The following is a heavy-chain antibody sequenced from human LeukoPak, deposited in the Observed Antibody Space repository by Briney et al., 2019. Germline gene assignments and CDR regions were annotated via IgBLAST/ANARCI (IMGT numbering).Heavy chain of an antibody. CDR3: AKNINSGTHYYFDY. CDR2: ISYDGSNK. CDR1: GFTFSSYA. V-gene: IGHV3-30-3*02. Sequence: GGSLRLSCAASGFTFSSYAMHWVRQAPGKGLEWVAVISYDGSNKYYADSVKGRFTISRDNSKNTLYLQMNSLSAEDTAVYYCAKNINSGTHYYFDYWGQGTLVTVSS. J-gene: IGHJ4*02. D-gene: IGHD1-26*01.